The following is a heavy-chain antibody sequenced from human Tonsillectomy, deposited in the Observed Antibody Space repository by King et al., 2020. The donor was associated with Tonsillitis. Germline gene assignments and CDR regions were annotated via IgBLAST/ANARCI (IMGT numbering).Heavy chain of an antibody. J-gene: IGHJ6*03. CDR2: IKHDGGEE. Sequence: VQLVESGRGLVQPGGSLRLSCVASGVTLSSYWMSWVRQAPGKGLAWVANIKHDGGEESYVDSVRGRFTISRDNAKNSLYVQMNSLRVEDTAVYYCARGRYDFWSGNMDVWRKGTTGTVSS. V-gene: IGHV3-7*03. CDR3: ARGRYDFWSGNMDV. D-gene: IGHD3-3*01. CDR1: GVTLSSYW.